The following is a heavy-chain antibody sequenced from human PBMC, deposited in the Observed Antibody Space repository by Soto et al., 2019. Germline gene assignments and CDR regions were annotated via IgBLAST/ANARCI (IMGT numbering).Heavy chain of an antibody. CDR1: GYTFTSYG. CDR3: ARDLPTMDV. J-gene: IGHJ6*02. Sequence: QVQLVQSGAEVKKPGASVKVSCKASGYTFTSYGISGVRQAPGQGLEWMGWIRAYNGNTNYAQKLQGRVTMTTETSPSTAYMALRSLRSDDTAVYYCARDLPTMDVWGQGTTVTVSS. CDR2: IRAYNGNT. V-gene: IGHV1-18*01.